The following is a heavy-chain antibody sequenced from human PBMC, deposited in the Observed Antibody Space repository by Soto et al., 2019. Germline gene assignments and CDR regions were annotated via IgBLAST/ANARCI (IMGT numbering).Heavy chain of an antibody. V-gene: IGHV4-59*08. CDR3: ARQVVDSSAQLGHGYYYGMDV. D-gene: IGHD1-1*01. J-gene: IGHJ6*02. CDR1: DGAIGSYY. Sequence: PSETLSLAWTGSDGAIGSYYWIWIRQRPVKGLEWIGYIYYSGSTNYNPSLKSRVTISVDTSKNQFSLNLSSVTAADTAVYYCARQVVDSSAQLGHGYYYGMDVWGQGTTVT. CDR2: IYYSGST.